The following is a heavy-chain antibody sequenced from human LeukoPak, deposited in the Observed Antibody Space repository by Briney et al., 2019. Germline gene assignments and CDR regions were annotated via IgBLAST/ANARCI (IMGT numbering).Heavy chain of an antibody. CDR2: MNSNSGNT. CDR3: AKAGMGEGYFFDN. J-gene: IGHJ4*02. D-gene: IGHD3-16*01. CDR1: GFTFTSYD. V-gene: IGHV1-8*01. Sequence: GASVKVSCKASGFTFTSYDINWVRQATGQGLGWMGWMNSNSGNTGYAEKFQGRVTMTRNTSISTAYMELSSLSSEDTAVYYWAKAGMGEGYFFDNWGQGTLVTVSS.